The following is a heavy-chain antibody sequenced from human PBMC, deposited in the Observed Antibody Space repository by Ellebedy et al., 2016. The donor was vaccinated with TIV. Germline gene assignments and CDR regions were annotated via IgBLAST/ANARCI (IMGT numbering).Heavy chain of an antibody. V-gene: IGHV3-48*04. CDR1: GFTFSAYA. D-gene: IGHD6-13*01. CDR2: ISYGPNTI. J-gene: IGHJ4*02. CDR3: ARETGYSSSWHFDY. Sequence: GESLKISCAASGFTFSAYAMHWVRQAPGKGLEWVSYISYGPNTIYYADSVKGRFTISRDNAKDSLYLQMNSLRAEDTAVYYCARETGYSSSWHFDYWGQGTLVTVSS.